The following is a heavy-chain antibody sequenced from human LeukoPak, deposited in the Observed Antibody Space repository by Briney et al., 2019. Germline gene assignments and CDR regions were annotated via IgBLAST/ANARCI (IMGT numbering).Heavy chain of an antibody. CDR3: ASIAAATPGY. J-gene: IGHJ4*02. CDR2: IYHSGST. D-gene: IGHD6-13*01. V-gene: IGHV4-38-2*02. Sequence: TSSETLSLTCTVSGYSISSGYYWGWIRQPPGKGLEWIGSIYHSGSTYYNPSLKSRVTISVDTSKNQFSLKLSSVIAADTAVYYCASIAAATPGYWGQGTLVTVSS. CDR1: GYSISSGYY.